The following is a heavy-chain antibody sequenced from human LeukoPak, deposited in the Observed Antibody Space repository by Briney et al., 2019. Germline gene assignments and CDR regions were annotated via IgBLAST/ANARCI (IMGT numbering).Heavy chain of an antibody. Sequence: GGSLRLSCAASGFTFSSYWMHWVRQAPGKGLVWVSRINSDGSSTNYADSVKGRFTISRDNAKNTLYLQMNSLRAEDTAVYYCAKRLRFLEWLLSFDFDYWGQGTLVTVSS. V-gene: IGHV3-74*01. D-gene: IGHD3-3*01. J-gene: IGHJ4*02. CDR3: AKRLRFLEWLLSFDFDY. CDR1: GFTFSSYW. CDR2: INSDGSST.